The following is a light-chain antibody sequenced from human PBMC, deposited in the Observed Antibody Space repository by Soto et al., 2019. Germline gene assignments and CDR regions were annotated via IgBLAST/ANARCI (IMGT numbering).Light chain of an antibody. CDR2: DAS. Sequence: DIQLTQSPSTLSASVPDRFTITCRASQSISSWLAWYQQKPGKAPKLLIYDASSLESGVPSRFSGSGSGTEFTLTISSLQPDDFATYYCQQYNSYLRTFGQGTKVDIK. CDR3: QQYNSYLRT. CDR1: QSISSW. J-gene: IGKJ1*01. V-gene: IGKV1-5*01.